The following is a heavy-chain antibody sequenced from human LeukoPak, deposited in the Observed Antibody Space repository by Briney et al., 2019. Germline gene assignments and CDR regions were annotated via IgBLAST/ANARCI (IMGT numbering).Heavy chain of an antibody. V-gene: IGHV3-48*02. J-gene: IGHJ4*02. CDR2: ISSSSTTI. Sequence: GALRLSCAASGFTFSSYSMNWVRQAPGEGLEWVSYISSSSTTIYYADSVKGRFTISRDNAKNSLYLQMNSLRDEDTAVYYCARDRGSGWYWFDYWGQGTLVTVSS. D-gene: IGHD6-19*01. CDR3: ARDRGSGWYWFDY. CDR1: GFTFSSYS.